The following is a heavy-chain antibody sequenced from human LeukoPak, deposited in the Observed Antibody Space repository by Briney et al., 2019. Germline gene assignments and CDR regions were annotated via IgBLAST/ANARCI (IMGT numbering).Heavy chain of an antibody. CDR1: GGSISSYY. Sequence: PSETLSLTCTVSGGSISSYYWSWIRQPAGKGLEWIGRIYTSGSTNYNPSLKSRVTMSVDTSKNQFSLKLSSVTAADTAVYYCARGLTTVVTHDAFDIWGQGTMVTVSS. CDR2: IYTSGST. J-gene: IGHJ3*02. CDR3: ARGLTTVVTHDAFDI. D-gene: IGHD4-23*01. V-gene: IGHV4-4*07.